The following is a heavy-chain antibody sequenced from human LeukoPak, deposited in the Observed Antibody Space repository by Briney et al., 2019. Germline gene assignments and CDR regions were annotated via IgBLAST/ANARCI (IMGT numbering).Heavy chain of an antibody. CDR1: GYAFTGCY. CDR2: INPNSGGT. J-gene: IGHJ6*02. CDR3: AKDSDGMDV. Sequence: ASVKVSCKASGYAFTGCYMHRLRQAPGQGLEWMGWINPNSGGTNYAQKFQGRVTMTRDTSISTAYMELSRLRSDDTAVYITAKDSDGMDVWGQGTTVTVSS. V-gene: IGHV1-2*02.